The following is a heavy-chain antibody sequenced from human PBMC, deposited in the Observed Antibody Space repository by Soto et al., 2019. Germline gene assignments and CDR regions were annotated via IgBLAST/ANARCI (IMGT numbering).Heavy chain of an antibody. CDR3: ASAYYYDSSGYYHVWGVLDY. D-gene: IGHD3-22*01. CDR2: IWYDGSNK. J-gene: IGHJ4*02. Sequence: GGSLRLSCAASGFTFSSYGMHWVRQAPGKGLEWVAVIWYDGSNKYYADSVKGRFTISRDNSKNTLYLQMNSLRAEDTAVYYCASAYYYDSSGYYHVWGVLDYWGQGTLVTVSS. V-gene: IGHV3-33*01. CDR1: GFTFSSYG.